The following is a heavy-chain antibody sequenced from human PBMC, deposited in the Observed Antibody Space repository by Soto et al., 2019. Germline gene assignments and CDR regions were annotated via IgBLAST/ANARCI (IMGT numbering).Heavy chain of an antibody. J-gene: IGHJ6*02. CDR2: TRGNGEHT. CDR1: GFTFSNFA. Sequence: EVQVLESGGGLVQPGGSLRLSCAGSGFTFSNFALTWVRQAPGKGLEWVSTTRGNGEHTYYADSVKGRFTVSRDNSKNALFLEMSSLRAEYTAVYYCAKDSRSVAVSAARVYGMDIFSQGTTVTVSS. D-gene: IGHD2-2*01. CDR3: AKDSRSVAVSAARVYGMDI. V-gene: IGHV3-23*01.